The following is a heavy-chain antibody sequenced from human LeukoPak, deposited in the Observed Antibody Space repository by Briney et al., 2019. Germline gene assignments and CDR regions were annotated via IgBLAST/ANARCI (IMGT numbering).Heavy chain of an antibody. V-gene: IGHV4-4*07. CDR2: IYTSGST. CDR1: GGSISSYY. Sequence: PSETLSLTCTVSGGSISSYYWSWIRQPAGKGLEWIGRIYTSGSTNYNPSLKSRVTMSVDTSKNQFSLKLSSVTAADTAVYYCVRERTYDFWSGSPRRWFDPWGQGTLVTVSS. J-gene: IGHJ5*02. CDR3: VRERTYDFWSGSPRRWFDP. D-gene: IGHD3-3*01.